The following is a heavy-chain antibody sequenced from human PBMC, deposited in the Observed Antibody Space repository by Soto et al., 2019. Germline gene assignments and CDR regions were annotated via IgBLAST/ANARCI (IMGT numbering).Heavy chain of an antibody. D-gene: IGHD3-9*01. CDR1: GGSFSGYY. Sequence: PSETLSLTCAVYGGSFSGYYWSWIRQPPGKGLEWIGEINHSGSTNYNPSLKSRVTISVDTSKNQFSLKLSSMTAADTAVYYCARPLGVRYSTDARGGNWFDPWGQGTLVTVSS. J-gene: IGHJ5*02. V-gene: IGHV4-34*01. CDR3: ARPLGVRYSTDARGGNWFDP. CDR2: INHSGST.